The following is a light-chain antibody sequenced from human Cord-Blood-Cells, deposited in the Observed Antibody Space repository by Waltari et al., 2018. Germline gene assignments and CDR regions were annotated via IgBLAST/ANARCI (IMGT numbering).Light chain of an antibody. V-gene: IGLV1-40*01. CDR1: GPTTGAGSN. CDR2: GNS. CDR3: QSYDSSLSGFYV. Sequence: QSVLTHPPSVSGAPGRGVTTPSTGTGPTTGAGSNVHCYPQLPETATKLPTYGNSSRPSGAPDRFYGSKSGTSASLAITGLEAEDEADYYCQSYDSSLSGFYVFGTGTKVTVL. J-gene: IGLJ1*01.